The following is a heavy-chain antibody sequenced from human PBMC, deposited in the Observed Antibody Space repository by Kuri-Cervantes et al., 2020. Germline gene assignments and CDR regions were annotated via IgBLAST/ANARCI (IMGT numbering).Heavy chain of an antibody. V-gene: IGHV3-30-3*01. CDR2: ISYDGSNK. D-gene: IGHD2-2*01. J-gene: IGHJ3*02. CDR3: ARDNVPWAMDSLWI. Sequence: GGSLRLSCAASGFIFNDYAIHWVRQAPGKGLEWVALISYDGSNKYYADSVKGRFTISRDNSKNTLYLQMNSLRAEDTAVYYCARDNVPWAMDSLWIWGQGTMVTVSS. CDR1: GFIFNDYA.